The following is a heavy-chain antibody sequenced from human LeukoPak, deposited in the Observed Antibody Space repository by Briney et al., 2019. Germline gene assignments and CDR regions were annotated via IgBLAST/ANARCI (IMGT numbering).Heavy chain of an antibody. V-gene: IGHV1-18*01. Sequence: ASVKVSCKASGYTFTSYGISWVRQAPGQGLEWMGWISAYNGNTNYAQKLQGRVTMTTDTSTSTAYMELRSLRSDDTAVYYCARRGPYDSSWYSEDFDYWGQGTLVTVSS. CDR1: GYTFTSYG. CDR3: ARRGPYDSSWYSEDFDY. J-gene: IGHJ4*02. CDR2: ISAYNGNT. D-gene: IGHD6-13*01.